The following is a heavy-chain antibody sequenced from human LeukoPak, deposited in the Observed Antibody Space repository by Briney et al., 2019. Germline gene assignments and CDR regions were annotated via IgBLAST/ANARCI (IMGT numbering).Heavy chain of an antibody. J-gene: IGHJ6*03. V-gene: IGHV4-59*01. Sequence: PSETLSLTGTVSGGSISSYYWSWIRQPPGKGLEWIGYIYYSGSTNYNPSLKSRVTISVDTSKNQFSLKLSSVTAADTAVYYCARGLLGRSIAGAGNYYYYMDVWGKGPTVTISS. CDR3: ARGLLGRSIAGAGNYYYYMDV. CDR1: GGSISSYY. CDR2: IYYSGST. D-gene: IGHD6-13*01.